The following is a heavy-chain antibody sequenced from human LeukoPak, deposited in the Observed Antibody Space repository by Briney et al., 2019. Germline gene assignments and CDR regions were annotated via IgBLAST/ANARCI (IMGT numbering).Heavy chain of an antibody. CDR1: GGSISSGSYY. D-gene: IGHD1-14*01. J-gene: IGHJ6*03. CDR2: IYTSGST. CDR3: ARNRPWGARSPHYYYMDV. Sequence: SETLSLTCTVSGGSISSGSYYWSWIRQPAGKGLEWIGRIYTSGSTNCNPSLKSRVTISVDTSKNQFSLKLSSVTAAAPAVYSCARNRPWGARSPHYYYMDVWGKGTTVTVSS. V-gene: IGHV4-61*02.